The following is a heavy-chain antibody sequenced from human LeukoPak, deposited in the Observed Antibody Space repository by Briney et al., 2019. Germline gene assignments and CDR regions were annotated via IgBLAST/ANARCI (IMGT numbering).Heavy chain of an antibody. CDR2: IYYSGST. V-gene: IGHV4-59*01. CDR1: GGSISSYY. D-gene: IGHD4-11*01. J-gene: IGHJ5*02. Sequence: SETLSLTCTVSGGSISSYYWSWIRQPPGMGLEWIGYIYYSGSTNYNPSLKSRVTISVDTSKNQFSLKLSSVTAADTAVYYCAREAVTSANWFDPWGQGTLVTVSS. CDR3: AREAVTSANWFDP.